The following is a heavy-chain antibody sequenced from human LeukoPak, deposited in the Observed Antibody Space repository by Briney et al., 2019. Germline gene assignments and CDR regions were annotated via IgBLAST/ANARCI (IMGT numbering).Heavy chain of an antibody. Sequence: GGSLRLSCAASGFTFSDFYMSWIRQAPGKGLEWVSHISSSGSDIYYADSVKGRFTISRDNAKNSLYLQMNSLRAEDTAVYYCAREPQKYYYDSSGYYFDYRGQGTLVTVSS. CDR2: ISSSGSDI. CDR1: GFTFSDFY. V-gene: IGHV3-11*01. CDR3: AREPQKYYYDSSGYYFDY. J-gene: IGHJ4*02. D-gene: IGHD3-22*01.